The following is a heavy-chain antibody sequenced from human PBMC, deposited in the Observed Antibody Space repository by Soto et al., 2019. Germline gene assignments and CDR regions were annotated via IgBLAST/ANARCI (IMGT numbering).Heavy chain of an antibody. CDR1: GGSFSGYY. CDR2: INHSGST. D-gene: IGHD2-15*01. CDR3: ARGPGIVVVVAAAQLNWFDP. J-gene: IGHJ5*02. Sequence: QVQLQQWGAGLLKPSETLSLTCAVYGGSFSGYYWSWIRQPPGKGLEWIGEINHSGSTNYNPSLKSRVTISVDTSKNQFSLKLSSVTAADTAVYYCARGPGIVVVVAAAQLNWFDPWGQGTLVIVSS. V-gene: IGHV4-34*01.